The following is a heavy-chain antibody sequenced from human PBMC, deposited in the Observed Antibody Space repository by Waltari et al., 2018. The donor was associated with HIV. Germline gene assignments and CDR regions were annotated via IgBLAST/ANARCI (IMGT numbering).Heavy chain of an antibody. D-gene: IGHD2-2*01. V-gene: IGHV1-8*01. CDR2: MNPNSGNT. J-gene: IGHJ6*02. Sequence: QVQLVQSGAEVKKPGASVKVSCQASGYTFTSYDINWVRQATGQGLEWMGWMNPNSGNTGYAQKFQGRITMTRNTSISTAYMELSSLRSEDTAVYYCARLGYCSSTSCYYYYYYGMDVWGQGTTVTVSS. CDR3: ARLGYCSSTSCYYYYYYGMDV. CDR1: GYTFTSYD.